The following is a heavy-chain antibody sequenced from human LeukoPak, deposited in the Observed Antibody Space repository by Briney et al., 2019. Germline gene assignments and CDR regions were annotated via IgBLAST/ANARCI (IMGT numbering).Heavy chain of an antibody. CDR1: GGSISSYY. CDR3: ARLGLGYCRRTSSLASGDY. Sequence: SETLSLTWTVSGGSISSYYCGWIRQPPGKGLEWIGYIYYSGSTNYNPSLKSRVTISVDTSKNQFSLKLSSVIAADTAVYYCARLGLGYCRRTSSLASGDYRGQGTLVTVSS. V-gene: IGHV4-59*08. J-gene: IGHJ4*02. D-gene: IGHD2-2*01. CDR2: IYYSGST.